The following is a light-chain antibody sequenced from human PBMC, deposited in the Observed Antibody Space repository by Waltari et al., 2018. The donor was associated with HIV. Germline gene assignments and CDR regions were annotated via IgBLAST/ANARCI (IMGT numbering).Light chain of an antibody. V-gene: IGKV3-15*01. Sequence: EIVMTQSPATLSVSPGDRPTLSCRACQSVSSGLAWFLQKPGQGPRLLMYGSSIRATDIPARFSGSGSGTEFTLTINNLQSEDFAIYYFQQYNNWPWTFGQGTKVEI. CDR2: GSS. J-gene: IGKJ1*01. CDR1: QSVSSG. CDR3: QQYNNWPWT.